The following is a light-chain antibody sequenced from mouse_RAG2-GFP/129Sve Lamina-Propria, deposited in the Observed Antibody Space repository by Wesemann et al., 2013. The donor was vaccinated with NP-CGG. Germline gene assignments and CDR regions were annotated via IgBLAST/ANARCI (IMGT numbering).Light chain of an antibody. CDR3: QQYSSYPLYT. CDR2: GAS. V-gene: IGKV6-20*01. Sequence: NIVMTQSPKSMSMSVGERVTLSCKASENVGTYVSWYQQKPEQSPKLLIYGASNRYTGVPDRFTGSGSATDFTLTISSVQAEDLADYFCQQYSSYPLYTFGGGTKLEIK. CDR1: ENVGTY. J-gene: IGKJ2*01.